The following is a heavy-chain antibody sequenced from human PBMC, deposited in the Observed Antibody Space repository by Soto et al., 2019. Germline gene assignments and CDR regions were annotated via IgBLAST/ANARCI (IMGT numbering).Heavy chain of an antibody. D-gene: IGHD1-26*01. J-gene: IGHJ5*02. Sequence: SETLSLTCAVSGGSISSGGYSWSWIRQPPGKGLEGIGYIYHSGSTYYNPSLKSRVTISVDRSKNQFSLKLSSVTAADTAVYYCARAPGYSGNWFDPWGQGTLVTVSS. V-gene: IGHV4-30-2*01. CDR3: ARAPGYSGNWFDP. CDR2: IYHSGST. CDR1: GGSISSGGYS.